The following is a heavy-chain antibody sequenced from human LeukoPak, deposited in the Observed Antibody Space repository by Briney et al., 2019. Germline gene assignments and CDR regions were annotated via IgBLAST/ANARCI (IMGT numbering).Heavy chain of an antibody. CDR2: INYSGRT. Sequence: AETLSLTCSVSGYSIRSGYQWGWIRQAPGKGLEWIGSINYSGRTYDNPSLKSRVTISIDTSKNQIFLKLRSTTAADTAHYYCARAEINDYNRYWGQGILVIVSS. V-gene: IGHV4-38-2*01. J-gene: IGHJ4*02. CDR1: GYSIRSGYQ. CDR3: ARAEINDYNRY. D-gene: IGHD4-11*01.